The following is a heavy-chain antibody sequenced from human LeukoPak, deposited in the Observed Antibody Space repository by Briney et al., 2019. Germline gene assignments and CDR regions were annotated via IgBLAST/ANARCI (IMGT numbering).Heavy chain of an antibody. D-gene: IGHD2-15*01. CDR1: GGSISSYY. J-gene: IGHJ4*02. V-gene: IGHV4-59*01. CDR3: AREVGYCSGGSCYSYFDY. CDR2: TYYRGST. Sequence: SETLSLTCTVSGGSISSYYWSWIRQPPGKGLEWIGYTYYRGSTNYNASLTNRVTISVDTSKNQFSLKLSSVTAADTAVYYCAREVGYCSGGSCYSYFDYWGQGTLVTVSS.